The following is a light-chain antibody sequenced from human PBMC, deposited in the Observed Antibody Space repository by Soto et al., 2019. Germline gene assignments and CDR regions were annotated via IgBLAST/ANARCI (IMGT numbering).Light chain of an antibody. V-gene: IGKV1-17*01. CDR1: HGIRND. CDR3: QHYNSYSEA. J-gene: IGKJ1*01. CDR2: AAS. Sequence: IPVTQSPSSLSASVGGRVTITCRASHGIRNDLGWYQQKPGKAPKLLIYAASSLQSGVPSRFSGSGSGTEFTLTISSLQPDDFATYYCQHYNSYSEAFGQGTKVDI.